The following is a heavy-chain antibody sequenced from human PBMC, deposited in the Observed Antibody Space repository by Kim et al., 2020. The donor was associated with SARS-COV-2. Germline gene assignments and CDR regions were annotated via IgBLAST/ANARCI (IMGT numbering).Heavy chain of an antibody. CDR1: GGSISSYY. Sequence: SETLSLTCTVSGGSISSYYWSWIRQPPGKGLEWIGYIYYSGSTNYNPSLKSRVTISVDTSKNQFSLKLRSVTAADTAVYYCARVKVREANFAVIAEYYFDYWGQGTLVTVSS. J-gene: IGHJ4*02. CDR2: IYYSGST. CDR3: ARVKVREANFAVIAEYYFDY. V-gene: IGHV4-59*01. D-gene: IGHD3-10*01.